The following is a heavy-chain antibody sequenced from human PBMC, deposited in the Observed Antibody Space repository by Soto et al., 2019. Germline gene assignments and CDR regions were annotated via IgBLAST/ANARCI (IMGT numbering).Heavy chain of an antibody. Sequence: VQLQESGPGLVKPSQTLSLTCTVSGGSISSGGYYWSWIRQHPGKGLEWIGYIYYSGSTYYNPSLKSRVTISVDTSKNQFSLKLSSVTAADTAVYYCARDGVATTDYYYYGMDVWGQGTTVTVSS. CDR1: GGSISSGGYY. CDR3: ARDGVATTDYYYYGMDV. J-gene: IGHJ6*02. V-gene: IGHV4-31*03. CDR2: IYYSGST. D-gene: IGHD5-12*01.